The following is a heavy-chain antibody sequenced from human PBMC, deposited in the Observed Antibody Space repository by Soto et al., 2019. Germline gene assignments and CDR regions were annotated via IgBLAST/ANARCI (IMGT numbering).Heavy chain of an antibody. J-gene: IGHJ4*02. CDR2: IYSGGST. Sequence: GGSLRLSCAASGFTVSSNYMSWVRQAPGKGLEWVSVIYSGGSTYYADSVKGRFTISRHNSKNTLYLQMNSLRAEDTAVYYCAGARRGSGSKSWNPTDYWGQGTLVTVSS. D-gene: IGHD3-10*01. V-gene: IGHV3-53*04. CDR3: AGARRGSGSKSWNPTDY. CDR1: GFTVSSNY.